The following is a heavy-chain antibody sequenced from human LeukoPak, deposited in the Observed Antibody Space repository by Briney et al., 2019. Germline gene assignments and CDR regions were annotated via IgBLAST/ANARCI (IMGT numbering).Heavy chain of an antibody. CDR2: INHSGST. CDR1: GGSFSGYY. CDR3: ARGDYGDYGYVSTELYGMDV. D-gene: IGHD4-17*01. V-gene: IGHV4-34*01. J-gene: IGHJ6*02. Sequence: PSETLSLTCAVYGGSFSGYYWSWIRQPPGKGLEWIGEINHSGSTNYNPSLKSRVTISVDTSKNQFSLKLSSVTAADTAVYYCARGDYGDYGYVSTELYGMDVWGQGTTVTVSS.